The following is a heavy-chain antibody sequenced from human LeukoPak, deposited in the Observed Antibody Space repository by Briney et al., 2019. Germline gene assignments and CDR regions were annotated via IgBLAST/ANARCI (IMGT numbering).Heavy chain of an antibody. J-gene: IGHJ5*02. D-gene: IGHD6-19*01. CDR2: IYTSGGT. CDR1: GGSISSYY. V-gene: IGHV4-4*07. CDR3: AREAVAGAPRNWFDP. Sequence: SETLSLTCTVSGGSISSYYWSWIRQPAGKGLEWIGRIYTSGGTNYNPSLKSRVTMSVDTSKNQFSLKLSSVTAADTAVYYCAREAVAGAPRNWFDPWGQGTLVTVSS.